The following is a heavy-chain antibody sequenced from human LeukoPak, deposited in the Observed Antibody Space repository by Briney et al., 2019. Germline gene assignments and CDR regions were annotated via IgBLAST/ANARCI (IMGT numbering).Heavy chain of an antibody. CDR3: TRVRDSNNWWGPFDV. CDR1: GYTFGTSS. CDR2: ISPNNGNT. J-gene: IGHJ3*01. Sequence: VSVNVSCKAFGYTFGTSSITWVRQAPGQRLEWMGWISPNNGNTHYAQRVQGRVTLTTDTSTSTAYLALRSLRSDDTAIYYCTRVRDSNNWWGPFDVWGQGTTVTVSS. V-gene: IGHV1-18*01. D-gene: IGHD6-13*01.